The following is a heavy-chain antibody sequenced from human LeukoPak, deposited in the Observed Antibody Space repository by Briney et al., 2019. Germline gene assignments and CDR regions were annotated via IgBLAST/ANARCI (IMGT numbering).Heavy chain of an antibody. CDR3: ARQQGYHDSSGYSPWFDY. CDR2: IYYSGST. D-gene: IGHD3-22*01. J-gene: IGHJ4*02. V-gene: IGHV4-39*01. CDR1: GGSISSSSYY. Sequence: SETLSLTCTVSGGSISSSSYYWGWIRQPPGKGLEWIGSIYYSGSTYYNPSLKSRVTISVDTSKNQFSLKLSSVTAADTAVYYCARQQGYHDSSGYSPWFDYWGQGTLVTVSS.